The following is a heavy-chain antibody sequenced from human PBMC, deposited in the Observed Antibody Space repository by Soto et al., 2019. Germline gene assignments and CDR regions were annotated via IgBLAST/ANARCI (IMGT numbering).Heavy chain of an antibody. J-gene: IGHJ3*02. CDR3: ATPLPGCVRCSCYCGGGDAFDI. D-gene: IGHD2-15*01. CDR1: GYTLTELS. CDR2: FDPEDGET. Sequence: QVQLVQSGAEVKKPGASVKVSCKVSGYTLTELSMHWVRQAPGKGLEWLGGFDPEDGETIDGQKFQGRVTMTEDTSTDTAYMELSSLTSEDTDVYYCATPLPGCVRCSCYCGGGDAFDIWGQGTMVTVSS. V-gene: IGHV1-24*01.